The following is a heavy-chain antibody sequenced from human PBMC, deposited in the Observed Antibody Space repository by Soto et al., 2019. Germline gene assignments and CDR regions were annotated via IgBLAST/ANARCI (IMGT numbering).Heavy chain of an antibody. V-gene: IGHV1-8*02. CDR2: MNPYSGDT. CDR3: ARASTGPVER. Sequence: GASVKVSCKAPGSPFTNFHFIWVRQAPGQGFEWIGWMNPYSGDTGYAQNFQGRVTMTRDTSINTAYMELPSLTSDDTAAYHSARASTGPVERWCQATPVAVS. J-gene: IGHJ4*02. CDR1: GSPFTNFH. D-gene: IGHD6-19*01.